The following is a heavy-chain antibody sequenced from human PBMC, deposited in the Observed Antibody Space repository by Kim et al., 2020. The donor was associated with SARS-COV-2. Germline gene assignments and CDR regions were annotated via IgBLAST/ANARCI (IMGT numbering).Heavy chain of an antibody. CDR1: GFTFSSFG. V-gene: IGHV3-30*18. Sequence: GGSLRLSCAASGFTFSSFGMHWVRQAPGKGLEWVAVISYDGNNKYYADSVEGRFTISRDNSKNTLYLQMNSLRAEDTAVYYCVKDRNSGHDIRYYYGMDV. D-gene: IGHD5-12*01. J-gene: IGHJ6*01. CDR3: VKDRNSGHDIRYYYGMDV. CDR2: ISYDGNNK.